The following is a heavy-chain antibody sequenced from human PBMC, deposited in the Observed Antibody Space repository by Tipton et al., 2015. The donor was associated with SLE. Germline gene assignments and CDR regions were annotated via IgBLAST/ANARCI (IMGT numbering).Heavy chain of an antibody. V-gene: IGHV4-39*01. CDR2: IYYSGST. CDR3: ARGPPGVLEWLPPYYYYYMDV. Sequence: TLSLTCTVSGGSISSSSYYWGWIRQPPGKGLEWIGSIYYSGSTYYNPSLKSRVTISVDTSKNQFSLKLSSVTAADTAVYYCARGPPGVLEWLPPYYYYYMDVWGKGTTVTVSS. D-gene: IGHD3-3*01. J-gene: IGHJ6*03. CDR1: GGSISSSSYY.